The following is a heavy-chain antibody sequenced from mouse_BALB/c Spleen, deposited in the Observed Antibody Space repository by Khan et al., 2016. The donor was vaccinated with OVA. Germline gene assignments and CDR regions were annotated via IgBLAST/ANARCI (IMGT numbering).Heavy chain of an antibody. D-gene: IGHD2-2*01. CDR1: GYTFTDFN. J-gene: IGHJ3*01. V-gene: IGHV1S29*02. Sequence: VQLQQSGPELVKPGASVRISCKTSGYTFTDFNLDWVKQSHGKSLEWIGYIFPYNGGTGYNQKFKTRATLTVDSSSSTAYMEFRSLTSEDSAVYYCARSGYGSFAYLGQGTLVTVSA. CDR2: IFPYNGGT. CDR3: ARSGYGSFAY.